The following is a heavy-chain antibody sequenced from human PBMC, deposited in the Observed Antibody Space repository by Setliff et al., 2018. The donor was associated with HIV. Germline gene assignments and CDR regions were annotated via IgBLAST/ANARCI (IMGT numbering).Heavy chain of an antibody. CDR3: ARGDRSGFNNYFDS. J-gene: IGHJ4*02. CDR2: ISRSGNYI. Sequence: GESLKISCAASGFNFSDFTVNWVRQAPRKGLEWVSSISRSGNYIYYADSVKGRFTISRDSATNSLFLRMSSLRVEDTAVYYCARGDRSGFNNYFDSWGQGTLVTVSS. D-gene: IGHD3-22*01. CDR1: GFNFSDFT. V-gene: IGHV3-21*01.